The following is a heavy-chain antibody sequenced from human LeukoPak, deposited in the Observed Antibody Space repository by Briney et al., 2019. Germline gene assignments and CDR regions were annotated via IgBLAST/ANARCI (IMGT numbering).Heavy chain of an antibody. CDR1: GYIFTSYA. J-gene: IGHJ4*02. CDR2: INAGNGNT. Sequence: ASVKVSCKASGYIFTSYAMHWARQAPGQRLEWMGWINAGNGNTKYSQKFQGRVTITRDTSASTAYMELSSLRSEDTAVYYCARGLLTYYDSSGYYYWGQGTLVTVSS. V-gene: IGHV1-3*01. CDR3: ARGLLTYYDSSGYYY. D-gene: IGHD3-22*01.